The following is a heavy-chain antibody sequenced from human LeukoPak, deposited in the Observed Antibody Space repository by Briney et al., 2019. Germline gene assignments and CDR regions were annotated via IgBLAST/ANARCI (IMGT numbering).Heavy chain of an antibody. V-gene: IGHV3-53*01. Sequence: GGSLRLSCAASGLTVSSNYMSWVRQAPGKGLEGVSVIYSGGSTYYADSVKGRFTITRDNSKNTLYLQMNSLRAEDTAVYYCARGASWLRSDYWGQGTLVTVSS. CDR1: GLTVSSNY. D-gene: IGHD5-12*01. CDR3: ARGASWLRSDY. CDR2: IYSGGST. J-gene: IGHJ4*02.